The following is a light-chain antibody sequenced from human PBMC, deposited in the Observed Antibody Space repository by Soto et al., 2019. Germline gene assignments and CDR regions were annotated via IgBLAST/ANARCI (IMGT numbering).Light chain of an antibody. J-gene: IGLJ1*01. V-gene: IGLV2-11*01. CDR1: SIDVGGYNY. CDR2: DVS. Sequence: QSVLTQPRSVSGSPGQSVTISCTGTSIDVGGYNYVSWYQQHPGKAPKFMIYDVSERPSGVPDRFSGFKSGNTASLTISGLQAEDEADYYCCSYAGSYTYVFGTGTKV. CDR3: CSYAGSYTYV.